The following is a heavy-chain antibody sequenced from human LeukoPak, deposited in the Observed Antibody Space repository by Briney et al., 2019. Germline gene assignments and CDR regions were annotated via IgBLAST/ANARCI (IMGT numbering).Heavy chain of an antibody. Sequence: GSSVKVSCRTSGGTFTSYAINWVRQATGQGLEWMGWMNPNSGNTGYAQKFQGRVTTTRNTSISTAYMELSSLRSEDTAVYYCARGRYDSSGYYYWGQGTLVTVSS. V-gene: IGHV1-8*02. CDR3: ARGRYDSSGYYY. CDR2: MNPNSGNT. D-gene: IGHD3-22*01. CDR1: GGTFTSYA. J-gene: IGHJ4*02.